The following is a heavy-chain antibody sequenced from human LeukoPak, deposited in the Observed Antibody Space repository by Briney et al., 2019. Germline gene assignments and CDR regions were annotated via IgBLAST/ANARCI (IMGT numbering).Heavy chain of an antibody. V-gene: IGHV1-2*02. CDR1: GYTFSGYY. CDR2: INSNSGAR. D-gene: IGHD1-26*01. CDR3: ARGRGGATTGFDH. J-gene: IGHJ4*02. Sequence: GASVKVSCKASGYTFSGYYMHWVRQAPGQGLESMGWINSNSGARNYAPKFQGRVTFSRDNSISTAYMELSSLRSDDTATYYCARGRGGATTGFDHWGQGTLVTVSS.